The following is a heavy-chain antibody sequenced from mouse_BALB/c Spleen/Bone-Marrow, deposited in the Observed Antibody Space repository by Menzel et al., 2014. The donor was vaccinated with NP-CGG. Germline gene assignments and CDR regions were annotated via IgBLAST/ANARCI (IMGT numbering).Heavy chain of an antibody. CDR2: IWAGGST. V-gene: IGHV2-9*02. CDR3: ARVTSSAVGAMDY. Sequence: QVQLKDSGPGLVAPSQSLSITCTVSGFSLTNYGVHWVRQPPGEGLEWLGVIWAGGSTNYNSALMSRLSISKDNSKSXVFLKMNSLQTDDTAMYYCARVTSSAVGAMDYWGQGTSVTVSS. J-gene: IGHJ4*01. CDR1: GFSLTNYG. D-gene: IGHD3-2*02.